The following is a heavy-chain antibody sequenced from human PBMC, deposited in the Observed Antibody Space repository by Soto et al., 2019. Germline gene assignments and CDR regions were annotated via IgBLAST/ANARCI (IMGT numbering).Heavy chain of an antibody. CDR3: ARDEDDGLGGSYAFDI. CDR1: GFTFSSYE. V-gene: IGHV3-48*03. CDR2: ISSNGSTI. J-gene: IGHJ3*02. Sequence: GGSLRLSCAASGFTFSSYEMNWVRQAPGKGLEWVSFISSNGSTIYYADSVKGRFTISRDNAKNSLYLQMNSLRAEDTAGYYCARDEDDGLGGSYAFDIWGQGTMVTVSS. D-gene: IGHD7-27*01.